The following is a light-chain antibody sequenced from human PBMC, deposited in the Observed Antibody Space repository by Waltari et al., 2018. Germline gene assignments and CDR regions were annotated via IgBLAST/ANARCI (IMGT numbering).Light chain of an antibody. CDR2: EAT. J-gene: IGLJ1*01. CDR1: SSDVGRCIY. CDR3: SSYTSNSTVV. V-gene: IGLV2-14*01. Sequence: QSALTQPASVSGSPGQSVTIPCTGTSSDVGRCIYVSWYQQQPDKTPILIIYEATKWPSGVSNCVSGSKSGNTASLTISGLQAEDEADYYCSSYTSNSTVVFGSGTKVTVL.